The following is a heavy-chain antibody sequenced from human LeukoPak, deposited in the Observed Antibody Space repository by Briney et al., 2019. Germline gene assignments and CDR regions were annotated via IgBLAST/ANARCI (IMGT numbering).Heavy chain of an antibody. CDR3: AREGFGRFGRNWFDP. D-gene: IGHD3-10*01. J-gene: IGHJ5*02. V-gene: IGHV4-59*01. CDR2: IYYSGST. Sequence: ASETLSLTCTVSGGSISSYYWSWIRQPPEKGLEWIGYIYYSGSTNYNPSLKSRVTISVDTSKNQFSLKLSSVTAADTAVYYCAREGFGRFGRNWFDPWGQGTLVTVSS. CDR1: GGSISSYY.